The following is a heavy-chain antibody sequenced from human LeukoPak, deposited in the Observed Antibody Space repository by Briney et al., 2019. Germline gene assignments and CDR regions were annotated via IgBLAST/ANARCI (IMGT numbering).Heavy chain of an antibody. CDR3: ARQVWELSYYYYGMDV. J-gene: IGHJ6*02. D-gene: IGHD1-26*01. CDR2: IYYSGST. Sequence: LRLSCAASGFTFSSYAMHWVRQPPGKGLEWIGSIYYSGSTYYNPSLKSRVTISVDTSKNQFSLKLSSVTAADTAVYYCARQVWELSYYYYGMDVWGQGTTVTVSS. V-gene: IGHV4-39*01. CDR1: GFTFSSYAMH.